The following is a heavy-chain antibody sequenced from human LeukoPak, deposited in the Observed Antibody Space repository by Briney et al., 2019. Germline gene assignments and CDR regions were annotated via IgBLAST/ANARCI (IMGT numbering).Heavy chain of an antibody. CDR2: ISYDGSNK. Sequence: QPGGSLRLSCAASGFTFSSYAMHWVRQAPGKGLEWVAVISYDGSNKYYADSVKGRFTISRDNSKNTLYLQMNSLRAEDTAVYYCARKLDSSGYSDYWGQGTLVTVSS. J-gene: IGHJ4*02. D-gene: IGHD3-22*01. CDR3: ARKLDSSGYSDY. CDR1: GFTFSSYA. V-gene: IGHV3-30-3*01.